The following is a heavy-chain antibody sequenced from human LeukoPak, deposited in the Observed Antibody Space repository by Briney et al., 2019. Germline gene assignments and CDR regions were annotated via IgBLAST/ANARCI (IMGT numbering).Heavy chain of an antibody. V-gene: IGHV4-34*01. CDR3: ARGGFYCGGDCYVDY. CDR1: GGSFIPYY. Sequence: SSETLPLTCAVYGGSFIPYYWSWIRQPPGKGLEWIGEINHSGSTNYNPSLKSRVTISVDTSKNQFSLKLSSVTAADTAVYYCARGGFYCGGDCYVDYWGQGTLVTVSS. J-gene: IGHJ4*02. CDR2: INHSGST. D-gene: IGHD2-21*02.